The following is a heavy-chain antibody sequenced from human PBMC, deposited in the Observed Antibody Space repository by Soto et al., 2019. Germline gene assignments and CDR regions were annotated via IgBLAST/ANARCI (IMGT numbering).Heavy chain of an antibody. CDR2: INPSGGST. CDR1: GYTFTSYY. D-gene: IGHD2-21*01. J-gene: IGHJ4*02. V-gene: IGHV1-46*01. CDR3: AAGACDHPFDY. Sequence: ASVKVSCKASGYTFTSYYMHWVRQAPGQGREWMGIINPSGGSTSYAQKLQGRVTMTMDTSTSTVYMKLSSLTSADTAVYYCAAGACDHPFDYWGQGXLVTVSS.